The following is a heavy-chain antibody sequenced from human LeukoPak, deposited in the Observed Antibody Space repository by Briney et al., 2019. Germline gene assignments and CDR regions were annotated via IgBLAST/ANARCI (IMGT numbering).Heavy chain of an antibody. Sequence: TSETLSLTCTVSGGSISSGDYYWSWIRQPPGKGLEWIGYIFYSGSTYYNPSLKSRVTISVDTSNNQFSLKLSSVTAADTAAYYCARDLLNEGNHLDYWGQGTLVTVSS. J-gene: IGHJ4*02. CDR1: GGSISSGDYY. V-gene: IGHV4-30-4*01. CDR2: IFYSGST. D-gene: IGHD4-23*01. CDR3: ARDLLNEGNHLDY.